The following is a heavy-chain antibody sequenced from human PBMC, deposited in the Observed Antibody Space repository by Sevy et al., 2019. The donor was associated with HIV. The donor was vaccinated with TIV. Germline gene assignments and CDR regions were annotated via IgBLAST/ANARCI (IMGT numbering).Heavy chain of an antibody. V-gene: IGHV3-15*01. D-gene: IGHD1-26*01. J-gene: IGHJ4*02. CDR2: IKSEIDDGTT. CDR3: TTDGVRIVGLLNY. Sequence: KQLGVLRLSCAASGFTFRNAWMSWVRQAPGKGLEWVGLIKSEIDDGTTEYAAPVKGRFTISRDESTNTLSLQMNSLKTEDTAVYYCTTDGVRIVGLLNYWGRGTLVTVSS. CDR1: GFTFRNAW.